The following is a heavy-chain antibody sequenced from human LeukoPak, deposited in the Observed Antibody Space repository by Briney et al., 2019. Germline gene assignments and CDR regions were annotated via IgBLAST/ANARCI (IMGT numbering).Heavy chain of an antibody. V-gene: IGHV2-5*02. CDR1: GFSLTRTAMG. Sequence: GPTLVKPTQTLTLTCTFSGFSLTRTAMGVSWIRQAPGNPLEFLSTDYWDGDRRHSPSLRNRLTITSDSSRNQVVLRMSNMGPVDTGTYFCVHSVGGTRCGSETRRYSFHYWGQGTVVTVSS. CDR2: DYWDGDR. D-gene: IGHD3-10*01. J-gene: IGHJ4*02. CDR3: VHSVGGTRCGSETRRYSFHY.